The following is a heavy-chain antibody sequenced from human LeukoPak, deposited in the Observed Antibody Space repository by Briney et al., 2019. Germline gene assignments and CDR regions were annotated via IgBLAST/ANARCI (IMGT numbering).Heavy chain of an antibody. J-gene: IGHJ4*02. D-gene: IGHD3-3*01. Sequence: GGSLRLSCAVSGFTFDDYAMHWVRQVPGKGLEWVSGINWNSDSIGYVDSVKGRFTISRDNAKNSLYLQMNSLRAEDTAVYYCARDMVGYYDFWSAYNTFDYWGQGTLVTVSS. V-gene: IGHV3-9*01. CDR2: INWNSDSI. CDR1: GFTFDDYA. CDR3: ARDMVGYYDFWSAYNTFDY.